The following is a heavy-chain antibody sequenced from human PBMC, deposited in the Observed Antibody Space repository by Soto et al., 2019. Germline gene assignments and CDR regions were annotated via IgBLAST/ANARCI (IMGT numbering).Heavy chain of an antibody. D-gene: IGHD3-10*01. Sequence: QVQLQESGPGLVKPSGTLSLTCAVAGDSISSGNWWSWVRQPPGKGLEWIGEIYHSGITNYNPSRKSRVTFSVDKSNNQCSLKLTSVTAADTAIYYCARSPGSWRLDFWGHGTLVTVSS. CDR3: ARSPGSWRLDF. CDR2: IYHSGIT. J-gene: IGHJ4*01. CDR1: GDSISSGNW. V-gene: IGHV4-4*02.